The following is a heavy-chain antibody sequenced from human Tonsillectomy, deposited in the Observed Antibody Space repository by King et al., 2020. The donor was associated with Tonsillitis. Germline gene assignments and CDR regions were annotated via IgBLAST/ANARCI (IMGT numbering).Heavy chain of an antibody. V-gene: IGHV4-39*01. Sequence: QLQESGPGLVKPSETLSLTCTVSGGSISSRSHYWGWIRQPPGKGLEWIGSIFYSGNTYHNPSLKSRVTISVDTSKNQFSLMLSSVTAADTAVYYCARHTWNGDYVLGYYFDYWGQGTLVTVSS. CDR2: IFYSGNT. D-gene: IGHD4-17*01. J-gene: IGHJ4*02. CDR3: ARHTWNGDYVLGYYFDY. CDR1: GGSISSRSHY.